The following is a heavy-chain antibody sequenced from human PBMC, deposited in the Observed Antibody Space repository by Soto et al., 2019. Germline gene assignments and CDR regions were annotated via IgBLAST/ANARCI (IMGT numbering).Heavy chain of an antibody. CDR3: AREHIPSTGDSFDY. J-gene: IGHJ4*02. Sequence: QVQLVQSGAEMKKPGASVKVSCKASGYTFTTYGISWVRQAPGQGLEWMGWISAYNGTTHYAQKLQGRVTMTTDTSTSTASVELRSLRSDDTAVYYCAREHIPSTGDSFDYWGQGTVVTVSS. CDR1: GYTFTTYG. D-gene: IGHD2-21*01. CDR2: ISAYNGTT. V-gene: IGHV1-18*04.